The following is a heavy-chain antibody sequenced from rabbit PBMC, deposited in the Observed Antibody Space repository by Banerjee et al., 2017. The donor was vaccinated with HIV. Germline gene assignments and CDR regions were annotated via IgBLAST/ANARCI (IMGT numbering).Heavy chain of an antibody. D-gene: IGHD1-1*01. CDR3: ARDLDGVIGWNFGW. CDR1: GFDLSSYYY. V-gene: IGHV1S45*01. CDR2: IDSGSSGFT. Sequence: QEQLVESGGGLVQPGGSLKLTCKASGFDLSSYYYMCWVRQAPGKGLEWIACIDSGSSGFTYFANWAKGRFTISKTSSTTVTLQMTSLTAADTATYFCARDLDGVIGWNFGWWGQGTLVTVS. J-gene: IGHJ4*01.